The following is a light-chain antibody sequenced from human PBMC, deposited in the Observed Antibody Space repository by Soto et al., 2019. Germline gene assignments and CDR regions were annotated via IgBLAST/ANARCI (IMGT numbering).Light chain of an antibody. CDR3: QQLNSYPPT. CDR1: QGISSY. Sequence: IQLTQSPSSLSASVGDRVTITCRASQGISSYLAWYQQKPGKAPKLLIYAASTLQSGVPSRFSGSGYGTDFTLTISSLQPEDFATYYCQQLNSYPPTFGQGTKVDIK. J-gene: IGKJ1*01. CDR2: AAS. V-gene: IGKV1-9*01.